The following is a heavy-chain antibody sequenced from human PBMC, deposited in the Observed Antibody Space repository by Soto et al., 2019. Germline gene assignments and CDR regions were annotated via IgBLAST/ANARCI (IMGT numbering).Heavy chain of an antibody. D-gene: IGHD1-1*01. J-gene: IGHJ1*01. CDR1: GFDSSYYW. CDR3: ARGPRPSSAGTGAY. CDR2: IDPDGTTT. Sequence: GSLRLSCALTGFDSSYYWIQWFRQSPGKGLEWVSRIDPDGTTTNYADSVKGRFSVSRDNAKKTIYLQMNSLTADDTALYYCARGPRPSSAGTGAYWGQGTLVTVSS. V-gene: IGHV3-74*01.